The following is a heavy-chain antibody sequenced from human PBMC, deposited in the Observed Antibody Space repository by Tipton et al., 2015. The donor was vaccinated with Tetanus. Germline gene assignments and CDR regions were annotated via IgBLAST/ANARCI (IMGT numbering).Heavy chain of an antibody. CDR2: IYHSGLT. CDR1: RGPISSYY. J-gene: IGHJ4*02. Sequence: TLSLTCTVSRGPISSYYWTWIRQPPGKGLEWIEYIYHSGLTNYNPSLKSRVAISIDTSKNQFSLNLSSVTAADTAVYYCARANNDFPKKGPFDYWGPGARVTVSS. D-gene: IGHD3-3*01. CDR3: ARANNDFPKKGPFDY. V-gene: IGHV4-59*13.